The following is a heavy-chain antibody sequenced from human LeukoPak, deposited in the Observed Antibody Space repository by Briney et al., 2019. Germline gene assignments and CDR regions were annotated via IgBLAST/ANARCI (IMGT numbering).Heavy chain of an antibody. J-gene: IGHJ4*02. Sequence: SETLSLTCTVSGGSISSYYWSWIRQPPGKGLEWIGEINHSGSTNYNPSLKSRVTISVDTSKNQFSLKLSSVTAADTAVYYCARGGRRDSGSPTDYWGQGTLVTVSS. CDR3: ARGGRRDSGSPTDY. D-gene: IGHD1-26*01. CDR1: GGSISSYY. V-gene: IGHV4-34*01. CDR2: INHSGST.